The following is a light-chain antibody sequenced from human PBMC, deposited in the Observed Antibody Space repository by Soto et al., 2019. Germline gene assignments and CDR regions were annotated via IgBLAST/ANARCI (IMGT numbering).Light chain of an antibody. V-gene: IGKV1D-8*02. J-gene: IGKJ1*01. CDR2: AAS. Sequence: GMAPSASLRGACTVDRVTISCRMSQGISSYLNWYQQKPGKAPKLLIYAASTWQSGVPSRFSGSGSGTDFTLTISCLQSEDFATYYCQQYYSYPRPFGQGTKVAIK. CDR1: QGISSY. CDR3: QQYYSYPRP.